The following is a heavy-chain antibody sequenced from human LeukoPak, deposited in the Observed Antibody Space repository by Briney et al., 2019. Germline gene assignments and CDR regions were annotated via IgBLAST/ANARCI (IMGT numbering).Heavy chain of an antibody. Sequence: SETLSLTYTVSGGSISSYYWSWIRQPPGEGLEWIGYIPNSGSTNYNPSLKSRVTISVGTSKNQLSLKLSSVTAADTAVYHCVRLQPNTGEWAFDIWGQGTMVSVSS. CDR1: GGSISSYY. J-gene: IGHJ3*02. CDR2: IPNSGST. V-gene: IGHV4-59*01. D-gene: IGHD1-1*01. CDR3: VRLQPNTGEWAFDI.